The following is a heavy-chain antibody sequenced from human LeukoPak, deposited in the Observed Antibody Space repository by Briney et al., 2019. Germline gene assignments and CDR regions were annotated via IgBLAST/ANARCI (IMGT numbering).Heavy chain of an antibody. D-gene: IGHD3-10*01. V-gene: IGHV4-4*08. Sequence: KTSETLSLTCTVSGGSISAHYWSWIRQPPGEGLEWIGYINPSGDTNYNPSLRSRLTISVDTSKNRLSLKLSSVTAAETAVYYCASFSWGSGSYNQEAIWSWFDPWGQGTLVIVSS. J-gene: IGHJ5*02. CDR1: GGSISAHY. CDR2: INPSGDT. CDR3: ASFSWGSGSYNQEAIWSWFDP.